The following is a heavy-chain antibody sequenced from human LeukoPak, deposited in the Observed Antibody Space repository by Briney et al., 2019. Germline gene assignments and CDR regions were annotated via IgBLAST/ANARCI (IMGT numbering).Heavy chain of an antibody. J-gene: IGHJ4*02. CDR2: IYYSGST. Sequence: SETLSLTCTVSGGSISSYYWSWIRQPPGKGLEWIGYIYYSGSTNYNPSLKSRVTISVDTPKNQFSLKLSSVTAADTAVYYCARERIAAAGRGSFDYWGQGTLVTVSS. CDR3: ARERIAAAGRGSFDY. D-gene: IGHD6-13*01. CDR1: GGSISSYY. V-gene: IGHV4-59*01.